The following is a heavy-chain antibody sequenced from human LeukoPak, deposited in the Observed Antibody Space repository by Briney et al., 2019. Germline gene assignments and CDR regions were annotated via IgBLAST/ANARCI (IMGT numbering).Heavy chain of an antibody. Sequence: GGSLRLSCAASGFTFSSYWMSWVRQAPGKGLEWVANIKEGGSEKYYVDSVKGRFTISRDNAKKSLYLQMNSLRAEDTAVYYCAGYCSSTSCYMSQAFDIWGQGTMVTVSS. J-gene: IGHJ3*02. V-gene: IGHV3-7*01. CDR2: IKEGGSEK. CDR3: AGYCSSTSCYMSQAFDI. CDR1: GFTFSSYW. D-gene: IGHD2-2*02.